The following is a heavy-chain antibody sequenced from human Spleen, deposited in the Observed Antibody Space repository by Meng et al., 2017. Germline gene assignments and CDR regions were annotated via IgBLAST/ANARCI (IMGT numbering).Heavy chain of an antibody. D-gene: IGHD1-14*01. V-gene: IGHV4-34*01. CDR2: INHSGST. Sequence: QVQLQQGGAGLLKPSETLSLPCVVSGGSFSDYYWSWIRQPPGKGLEWIGEINHSGSTNYNPSLKSRVTISVDTSQNNLSLKLSSVTAADSAVYYCARVPGGDWYFDLWGRGTLVTVSS. CDR3: ARVPGGDWYFDL. CDR1: GGSFSDYY. J-gene: IGHJ2*01.